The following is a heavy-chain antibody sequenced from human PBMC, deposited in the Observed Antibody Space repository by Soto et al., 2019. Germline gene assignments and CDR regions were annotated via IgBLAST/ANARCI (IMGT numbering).Heavy chain of an antibody. CDR1: GFTFRNYG. CDR3: ARDNYGYDY. Sequence: PGWSLRLSCAASGFTFRNYGMHWVRQAPGKGLEGVAVIWNDGNNKYYADSVKGRFTISRDNSKNTLHLQMNGLRVEDTAVYYCARDNYGYDYWGQGTLVPVSS. D-gene: IGHD5-18*01. V-gene: IGHV3-33*01. CDR2: IWNDGNNK. J-gene: IGHJ4*02.